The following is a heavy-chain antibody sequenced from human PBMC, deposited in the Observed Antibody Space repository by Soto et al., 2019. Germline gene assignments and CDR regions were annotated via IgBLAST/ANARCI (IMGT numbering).Heavy chain of an antibody. J-gene: IGHJ5*02. CDR2: INHSGST. Sequence: PXXTLSLTCAVYGGSFSGYYWSWIRQPPGKGLEWIGEINHSGSTNYNPSLKSRVTISVDTSKNQFSLKLSSVTAADTAVYYCARGGLAWGQGTLVTVSS. CDR3: ARGGLA. V-gene: IGHV4-34*01. CDR1: GGSFSGYY.